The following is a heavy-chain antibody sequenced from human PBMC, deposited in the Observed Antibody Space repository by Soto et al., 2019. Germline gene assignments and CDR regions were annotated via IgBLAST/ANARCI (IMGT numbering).Heavy chain of an antibody. J-gene: IGHJ6*03. CDR3: ARVSLDLNYYYYYIDV. CDR1: GGSISSYY. CDR2: IYYSGST. Sequence: SETLSLTCTVSGGSISSYYWSWIRQPPGKGLEWIGYIYYSGSTNYNPSLKSRVTLSVDTSKHQFPLLLISVTAADTAVYYCARVSLDLNYYYYYIDVWGKGTTVTVSS. V-gene: IGHV4-59*01. D-gene: IGHD3-16*02.